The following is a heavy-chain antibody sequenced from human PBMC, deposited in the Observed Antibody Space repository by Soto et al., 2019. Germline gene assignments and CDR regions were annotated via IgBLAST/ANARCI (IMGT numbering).Heavy chain of an antibody. Sequence: GGSLRLSCAASAFTFISYAMNWVRQAPGKGLEWVSTITGSGETTYYGDSVKGRFTISRDNSKNTLYLQMDNLTADDTAIYYCAKSQIGAAHYGDYWGQGTLVTVSS. CDR1: AFTFISYA. V-gene: IGHV3-23*01. D-gene: IGHD3-16*01. CDR2: ITGSGETT. CDR3: AKSQIGAAHYGDY. J-gene: IGHJ4*02.